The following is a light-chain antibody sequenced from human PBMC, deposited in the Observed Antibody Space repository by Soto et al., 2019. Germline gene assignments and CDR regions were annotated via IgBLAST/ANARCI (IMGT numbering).Light chain of an antibody. CDR1: QSISSW. CDR3: QQYNSYSRWT. V-gene: IGKV1-5*03. J-gene: IGKJ1*01. Sequence: DIQMTQSPSTLSASVGDRVTITCRASQSISSWLAWYQQKPGKAPKLLIYKASSLESGVPSRFSGSGSGTEFTFTISSLQPDDFATYYCQQYNSYSRWTFGQGTKVEIK. CDR2: KAS.